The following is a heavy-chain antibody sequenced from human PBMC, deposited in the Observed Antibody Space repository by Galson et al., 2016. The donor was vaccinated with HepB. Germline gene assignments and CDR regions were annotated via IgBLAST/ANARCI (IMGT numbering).Heavy chain of an antibody. Sequence: SLRLSCAVSGFKFSDYAMHWVRQAAGKGLECVAVISYDGRDKYYADSVKGRFTISRDNSKNTLDLQMNSLRTGDTALYYCAKDREWLGYTSDGIDVWGQGTTVTVSS. D-gene: IGHD3-3*01. CDR3: AKDREWLGYTSDGIDV. CDR1: GFKFSDYA. J-gene: IGHJ3*01. CDR2: ISYDGRDK. V-gene: IGHV3-30*18.